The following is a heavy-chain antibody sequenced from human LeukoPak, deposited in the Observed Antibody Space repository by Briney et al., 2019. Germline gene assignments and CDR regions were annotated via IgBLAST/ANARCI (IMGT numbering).Heavy chain of an antibody. D-gene: IGHD2-21*01. J-gene: IGHJ5*02. CDR3: ARRVLVSWWLEGWFDP. CDR1: GYTFTSYD. Sequence: ASVKVSCKASGYTFTSYDINWVRQATGQGLEWMGWMNPNSGNTGYAQKFQGRVTMTRNTSISTAYMELSSLRSEDTAVYYCARRVLVSWWLEGWFDPWGQGTLVTVSS. CDR2: MNPNSGNT. V-gene: IGHV1-8*01.